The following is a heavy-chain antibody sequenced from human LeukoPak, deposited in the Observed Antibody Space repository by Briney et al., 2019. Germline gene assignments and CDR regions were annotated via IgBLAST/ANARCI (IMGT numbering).Heavy chain of an antibody. Sequence: GGSLRLSCAASGFTFTNYAMSWVRQAPGKGLEWVSAISGSSGSTYYTDSVKGRFTISRDNSKSALSLQMNSLRAEDTAIYYCATYRQVLLPFESWGQGTLVTVSS. D-gene: IGHD2-8*02. CDR2: ISGSSGST. CDR3: ATYRQVLLPFES. V-gene: IGHV3-23*01. CDR1: GFTFTNYA. J-gene: IGHJ4*02.